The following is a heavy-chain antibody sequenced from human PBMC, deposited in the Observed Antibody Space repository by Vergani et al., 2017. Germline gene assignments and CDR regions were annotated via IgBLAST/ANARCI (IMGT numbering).Heavy chain of an antibody. CDR2: ISSSGSTI. V-gene: IGHV3-11*04. J-gene: IGHJ6*02. CDR1: GFTFSDYY. CDR3: ASDCSGGSCDHYYYYGMDV. Sequence: QVQLVESGGGVVQPGRSLRLSCAASGFTFSDYYMSWIRQAPGKGLEWVSYISSSGSTIYYADSVKGRFTISRDNAKNSLYLQMNSLRAEDTAVYYCASDCSGGSCDHYYYYGMDVWGQGTTVTVSS. D-gene: IGHD2-15*01.